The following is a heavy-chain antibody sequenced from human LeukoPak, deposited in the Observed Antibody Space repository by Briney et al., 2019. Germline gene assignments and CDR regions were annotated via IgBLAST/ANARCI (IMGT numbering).Heavy chain of an antibody. CDR1: GFTFSTYS. CDR2: ISSSSSTI. V-gene: IGHV3-48*04. Sequence: GGSLRLSCAASGFTFSTYSMNWVRQAPGKGLEWVSYISSSSSTIYYADSVKGRFTITRDNTRSSLFLQMYSLRAEDTAVYFCAREDGYCSGGNCYSYFDSWGQGTLVTVSS. J-gene: IGHJ4*02. D-gene: IGHD2-15*01. CDR3: AREDGYCSGGNCYSYFDS.